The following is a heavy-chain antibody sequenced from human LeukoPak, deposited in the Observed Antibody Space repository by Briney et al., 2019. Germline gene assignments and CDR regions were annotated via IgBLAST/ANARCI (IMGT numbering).Heavy chain of an antibody. Sequence: SVKVSCKASGGTFSSYAISWVRQAPGQGLEWMGRIIPIFGTANYAQKFQGRVTITTDESTSTAYMELSSLRSEDTAVYYCARDRIYSSGWYGYWGQGTLVTVSS. CDR1: GGTFSSYA. D-gene: IGHD6-19*01. V-gene: IGHV1-69*05. CDR2: IIPIFGTA. CDR3: ARDRIYSSGWYGY. J-gene: IGHJ4*02.